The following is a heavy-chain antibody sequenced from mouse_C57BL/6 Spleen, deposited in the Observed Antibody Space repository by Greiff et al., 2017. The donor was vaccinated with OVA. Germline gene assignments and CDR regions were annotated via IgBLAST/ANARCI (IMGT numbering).Heavy chain of an antibody. D-gene: IGHD2-5*01. J-gene: IGHJ1*03. V-gene: IGHV5-17*01. Sequence: EVKLMESGGGLVKPGGSLKLSCAASGFTFSDYGMHWVRQAPEKGLEWVAYISSGSSTIYYADTVKGRFTISRDNAKNTLFLQMTSLRSEDTAMYYCARSYSNSFYWYFDVWGTGTTVTVSS. CDR2: ISSGSSTI. CDR3: ARSYSNSFYWYFDV. CDR1: GFTFSDYG.